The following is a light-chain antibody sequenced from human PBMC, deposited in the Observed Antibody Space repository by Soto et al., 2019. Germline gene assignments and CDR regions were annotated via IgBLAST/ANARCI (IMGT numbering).Light chain of an antibody. CDR3: AAWDGSLNVYV. CDR2: TNN. J-gene: IGLJ1*01. V-gene: IGLV1-44*01. Sequence: QSVLTQPPSASVTPGQRVTISCSGSSSSIGSNSVNWYQQLPRTAPKVLIYTNNQRPSGVPDRFSGSKSGTSASLAISGLQSEDEADYYCAAWDGSLNVYVFGTGTKVTVL. CDR1: SSSIGSNS.